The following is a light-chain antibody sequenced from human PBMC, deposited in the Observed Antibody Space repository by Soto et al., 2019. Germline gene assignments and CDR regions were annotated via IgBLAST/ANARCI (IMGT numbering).Light chain of an antibody. CDR3: QQYHSHS. Sequence: DIQMTQSPSSLSASVGDRVTITCRASQSISNYLNWYQQKPGKAPKVLIYAASNLQSGVPSRFSGSGSGTESTLTISSLQPDDFATYYCQQYHSHSFGQGTKVDI. V-gene: IGKV1-39*01. CDR2: AAS. J-gene: IGKJ1*01. CDR1: QSISNY.